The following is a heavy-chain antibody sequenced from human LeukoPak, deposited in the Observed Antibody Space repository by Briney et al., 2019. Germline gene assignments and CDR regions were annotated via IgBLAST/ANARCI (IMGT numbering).Heavy chain of an antibody. CDR2: ISSDGSNK. CDR3: AKDAPSNSSSWSGPFDY. J-gene: IGHJ4*02. V-gene: IGHV3-30*18. Sequence: GGSLRLSCVASGFTFSHYGIHWVRQAPGKGLEWVAVISSDGSNKNYADPVKGRFTISRDNSKNTVYLQMNSLRAEDTAVYYCAKDAPSNSSSWSGPFDYWGQGTLVTVSS. D-gene: IGHD6-13*01. CDR1: GFTFSHYG.